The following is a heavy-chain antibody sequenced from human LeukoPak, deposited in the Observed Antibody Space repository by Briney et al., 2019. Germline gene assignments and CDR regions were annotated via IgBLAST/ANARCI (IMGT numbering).Heavy chain of an antibody. J-gene: IGHJ3*02. CDR1: GGSISSSSYY. CDR2: IYYSGST. V-gene: IGHV4-39*01. Sequence: SETLSLTCTVSGGSISSSSYYWGWIRQPPGKGLEWIGSIYYSGSTYYNPSLKSRVTISVDTSKNQFSLKLSSVTAADTAVYYCASTGPEYCGGDCYWYDAFDIWGQGTMVTVSS. D-gene: IGHD2-21*01. CDR3: ASTGPEYCGGDCYWYDAFDI.